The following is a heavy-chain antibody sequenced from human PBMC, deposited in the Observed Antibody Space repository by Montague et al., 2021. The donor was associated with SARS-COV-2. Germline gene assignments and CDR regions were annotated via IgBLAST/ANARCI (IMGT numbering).Heavy chain of an antibody. V-gene: IGHV3-48*03. CDR1: GFTFSSYE. D-gene: IGHD3-3*01. CDR2: ISSSGSTI. J-gene: IGHJ6*02. CDR3: ARGGTYYNFWSGFYNHHYAMDV. Sequence: SLRLSCAASGFTFSSYEMHWVRQAPGKRLEWVSYISSSGSTIYYADSVKGRFTISRDNAKNSLYLQMNSLRAEDTAVYYCARGGTYYNFWSGFYNHHYAMDVWGQGTTVTVSS.